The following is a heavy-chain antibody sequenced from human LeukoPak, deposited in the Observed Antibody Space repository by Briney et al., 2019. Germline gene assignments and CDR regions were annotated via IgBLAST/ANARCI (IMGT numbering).Heavy chain of an antibody. CDR1: GGSVSSGSYY. D-gene: IGHD2-2*01. CDR3: AGCSSTSCYNWFDP. CDR2: IYYSGST. J-gene: IGHJ5*02. V-gene: IGHV4-61*01. Sequence: SETLSLTCTVSGGSVSSGSYYWSWIRQPPGKGLEWIGYIYYSGSTNYNPSLKSRVTISVDTSKNQFSLKLSSVTAADTAVYYCAGCSSTSCYNWFDPWGQGTLVTVSS.